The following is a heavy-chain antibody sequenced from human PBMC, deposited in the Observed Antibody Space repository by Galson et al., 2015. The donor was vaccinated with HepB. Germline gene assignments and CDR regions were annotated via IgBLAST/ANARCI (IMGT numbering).Heavy chain of an antibody. J-gene: IGHJ6*03. CDR1: GFTVSSNY. Sequence: SLRLSCAASGFTVSSNYMSWVRQAPGKGLEWVSFIYSGGSTYYADSVQGRFTISRDKSKNTLYLQMNSLRAEDTAVYYCATVAGYTYGGYYMDVWGKGTTVTVSS. CDR3: ATVAGYTYGGYYMDV. CDR2: IYSGGST. V-gene: IGHV3-66*01. D-gene: IGHD5-18*01.